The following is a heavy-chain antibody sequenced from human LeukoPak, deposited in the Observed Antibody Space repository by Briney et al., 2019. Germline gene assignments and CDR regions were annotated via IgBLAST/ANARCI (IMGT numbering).Heavy chain of an antibody. Sequence: PGGSLRLSCAASGFTFSSYSMNWVRQAPGKGLEWVSVIYSGGSTYYADSVKGRFTISRDNSKNTLYLQMNSLRAEDTAVYYCARDRPGMNYYYGMDVWGQGTTVTVSS. J-gene: IGHJ6*02. V-gene: IGHV3-66*01. CDR1: GFTFSSYS. D-gene: IGHD1-14*01. CDR3: ARDRPGMNYYYGMDV. CDR2: IYSGGST.